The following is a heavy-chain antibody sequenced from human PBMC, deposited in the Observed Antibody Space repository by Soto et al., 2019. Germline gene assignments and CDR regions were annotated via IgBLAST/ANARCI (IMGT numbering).Heavy chain of an antibody. CDR2: IYPGDSDT. Sequence: LGESLKISCNGSGYSFTSYWIGWVRQMPGKGLEWMGIIYPGDSDTRYSPSFQGQVTISADKSISTAYLQWSSLKASDTAMYYCARQSCSGGSCYSGGLNWFDPWGQGTLVTVSS. D-gene: IGHD2-15*01. CDR3: ARQSCSGGSCYSGGLNWFDP. V-gene: IGHV5-51*01. J-gene: IGHJ5*02. CDR1: GYSFTSYW.